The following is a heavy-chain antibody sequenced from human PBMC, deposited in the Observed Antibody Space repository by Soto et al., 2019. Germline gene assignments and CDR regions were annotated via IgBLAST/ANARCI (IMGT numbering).Heavy chain of an antibody. CDR1: GGSISSSNYY. V-gene: IGHV4-39*01. Sequence: SETLSLTCTVSGGSISSSNYYWGWIRQPPGEGLEWIGSMDYNGNSYQNPSLKSRVTLSVDTSKSQFSLKLRSVTAADTAVYFCVRSAFGYYDTSGYPLTESWGQGTLVTVSS. CDR3: VRSAFGYYDTSGYPLTES. D-gene: IGHD3-22*01. J-gene: IGHJ4*02. CDR2: MDYNGNS.